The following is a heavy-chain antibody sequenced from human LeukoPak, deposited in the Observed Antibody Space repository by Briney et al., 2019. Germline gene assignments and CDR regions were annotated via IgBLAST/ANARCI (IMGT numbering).Heavy chain of an antibody. Sequence: GSLRLSCAASGFTFSSYGMHWVRQAPGKGLEWVAFIRYDGSNKYYADSVKGRFTISRDNSKNTLYLQMNSLRAEDTAVYYCAKDSNDRQYSGLDYWGQGTLVTVSS. J-gene: IGHJ4*02. V-gene: IGHV3-30*02. CDR3: AKDSNDRQYSGLDY. D-gene: IGHD6-6*01. CDR1: GFTFSSYG. CDR2: IRYDGSNK.